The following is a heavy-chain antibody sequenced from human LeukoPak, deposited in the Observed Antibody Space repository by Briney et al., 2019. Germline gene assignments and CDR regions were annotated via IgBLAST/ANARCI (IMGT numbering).Heavy chain of an antibody. CDR1: GFTFSSYA. V-gene: IGHV3-30-3*01. CDR3: ARGWVWFGNRGAFDI. Sequence: TGGSLRLSCAASGFTFSSYAMHWVRQAPGKGVEWVAGISYDGSNKYYADSVKGRFTISRDNSKNTLYLQMNSLRAEDTAVYYRARGWVWFGNRGAFDIWGQGTMVTVSS. CDR2: ISYDGSNK. D-gene: IGHD3-10*01. J-gene: IGHJ3*02.